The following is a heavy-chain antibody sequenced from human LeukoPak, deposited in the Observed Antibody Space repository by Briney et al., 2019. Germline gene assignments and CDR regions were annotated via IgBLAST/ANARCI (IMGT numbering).Heavy chain of an antibody. CDR1: GYTFTGYY. Sequence: ASVKVSCKASGYTFTGYYMHWVRQAPGQGLEWMGWINPNSGGTNYAQKFQGRVTMTRDTSISTAYMELSRLRSDDTAVYYCARERYCSGGSCSLLFDYWGQGTLVTVSS. V-gene: IGHV1-2*02. CDR3: ARERYCSGGSCSLLFDY. D-gene: IGHD2-15*01. J-gene: IGHJ4*02. CDR2: INPNSGGT.